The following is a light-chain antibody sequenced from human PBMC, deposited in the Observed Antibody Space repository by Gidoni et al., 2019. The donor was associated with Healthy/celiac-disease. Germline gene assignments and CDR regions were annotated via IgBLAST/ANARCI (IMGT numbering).Light chain of an antibody. V-gene: IGLV3-1*01. Sequence: SYELTQPPSVSVSPGQTASITCSGDKLGDKYACWYQQKPGQSPVLVIYHDSKRPSGIPARFSGSNSGNTATPTISGTQAMDEADYYCQAWDSSTYVLFGGGTKLTVL. J-gene: IGLJ2*01. CDR2: HDS. CDR3: QAWDSSTYVL. CDR1: KLGDKY.